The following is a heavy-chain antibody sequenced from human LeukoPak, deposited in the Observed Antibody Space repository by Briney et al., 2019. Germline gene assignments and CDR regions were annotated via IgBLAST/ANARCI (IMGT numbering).Heavy chain of an antibody. Sequence: PGGSLRLSCAASGFTFRTYSIHWVRQAPGKGLEWVTVVSADGRIQLYSDSVKGRFTIPRDNSLNTLHLQMNSLRTEDTAVYYCARGIFDSRGAKYFQNGGGGPWATVS. J-gene: IGHJ1*01. D-gene: IGHD3-22*01. CDR3: ARGIFDSRGAKYFQN. CDR2: VSADGRIQ. V-gene: IGHV3-30*03. CDR1: GFTFRTYS.